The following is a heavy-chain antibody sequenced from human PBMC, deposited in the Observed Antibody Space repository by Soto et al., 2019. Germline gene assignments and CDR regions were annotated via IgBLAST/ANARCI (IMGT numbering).Heavy chain of an antibody. CDR3: AKDFRRIAAAGTGEYFQH. CDR1: GFTFDDYT. Sequence: GGSLRLSCAASGFTFDDYTMHWVRQAPGKGLEWVSLISWDGGSTYYADSVKGRFTISRDNSKNSLYLQMNSLRTEDTALYYCAKDFRRIAAAGTGEYFQHWGQGTLVTVSS. D-gene: IGHD6-13*01. V-gene: IGHV3-43*01. J-gene: IGHJ1*01. CDR2: ISWDGGST.